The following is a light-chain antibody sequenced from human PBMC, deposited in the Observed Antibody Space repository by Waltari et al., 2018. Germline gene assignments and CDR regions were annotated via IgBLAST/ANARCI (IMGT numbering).Light chain of an antibody. CDR3: QAWDSSTAVV. V-gene: IGLV3-1*01. CDR2: QDS. J-gene: IGLJ2*01. CDR1: KLGSKY. Sequence: SYELSQPPSVSVSPGQTASITCPCDKLGSKYVCWYQQKPGQSPVLVIYQDSKRPSGIPERFAGSNSGNTATLTISGTQAMDEADYYCQAWDSSTAVVFGGGTKLTVL.